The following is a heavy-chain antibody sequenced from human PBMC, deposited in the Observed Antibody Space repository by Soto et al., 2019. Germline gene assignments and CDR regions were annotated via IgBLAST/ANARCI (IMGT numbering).Heavy chain of an antibody. CDR3: ARGPRFYDFWSGYYYNWFDP. D-gene: IGHD3-3*01. Sequence: SETLSLTCAVYGGSFSGYYCICIRHPPFEWLEWIVEINHSGSTNYNPSLKSRVTISVDTSKNQFSLKLSSVTAADTAVYYCARGPRFYDFWSGYYYNWFDPWGQGTLVTVSS. V-gene: IGHV4-34*01. CDR2: INHSGST. CDR1: GGSFSGYY. J-gene: IGHJ5*02.